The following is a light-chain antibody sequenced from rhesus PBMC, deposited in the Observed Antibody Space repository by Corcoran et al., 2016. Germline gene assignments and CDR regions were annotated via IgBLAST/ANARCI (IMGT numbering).Light chain of an antibody. J-gene: IGKJ4*01. Sequence: DVVMTQSPLALPITPGQPASISCRSSQSLVHSNGNTYWSWFQQKPVPHPRLLIYKVSNRDSGDPDRFSGSGAGTDLTQKNSRVEAEDVGFYCCMQCTHIPLTFGGGTKVEIK. CDR3: MQCTHIPLT. V-gene: IGKV2-65*01. CDR2: KVS. CDR1: QSLVHSNGNTY.